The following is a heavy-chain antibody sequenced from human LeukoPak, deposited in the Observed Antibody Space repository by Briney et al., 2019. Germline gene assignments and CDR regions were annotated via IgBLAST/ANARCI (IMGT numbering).Heavy chain of an antibody. V-gene: IGHV1-46*01. D-gene: IGHD1-26*01. J-gene: IGHJ6*03. CDR3: ARDRGGSYSQYYYYYMDV. CDR2: INPSGGST. Sequence: GASVKVSCKASGYTFTSYYMHWVRQAPGQGLEWMGIINPSGGSTSYAQKFQGRVTMTRDMSTSTVYMELSSLRSEDTAVYYCARDRGGSYSQYYYYYMDVWGKGTTVTISS. CDR1: GYTFTSYY.